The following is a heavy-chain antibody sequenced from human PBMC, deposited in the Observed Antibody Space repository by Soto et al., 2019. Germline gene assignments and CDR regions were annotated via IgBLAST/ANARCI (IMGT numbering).Heavy chain of an antibody. CDR3: ARTVLGPDLLADSFVDYYYYMDV. J-gene: IGHJ6*03. D-gene: IGHD3-9*01. V-gene: IGHV4-59*08. CDR2: VYYTGST. CDR1: DGYISNFY. Sequence: SETLSLTYTVSDGYISNFYWSWIRQPPGKGLEWIGYVYYTGSTSYNPSLKRRVTFSADSSRGQFSLRLNSVTAADTAVYYCARTVLGPDLLADSFVDYYYYMDVWGQGTTVTVSS.